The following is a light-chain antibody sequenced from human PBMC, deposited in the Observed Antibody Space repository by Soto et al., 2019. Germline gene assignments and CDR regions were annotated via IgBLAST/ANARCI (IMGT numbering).Light chain of an antibody. Sequence: IQSTHAPSTLSSSLGEGLAITFRASQSISSWLAWYQQKPGKAPKLLIYKASSLESGVPSRFRGSGSETGFNPTISSLQPDDFANYYCQQYNSYSQFAQGTXVEIK. CDR3: QQYNSYSQ. V-gene: IGKV1-5*03. J-gene: IGKJ1*01. CDR2: KAS. CDR1: QSISSW.